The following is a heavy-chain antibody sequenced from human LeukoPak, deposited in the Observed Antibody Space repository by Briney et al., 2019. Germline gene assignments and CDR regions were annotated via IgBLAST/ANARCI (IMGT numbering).Heavy chain of an antibody. D-gene: IGHD1/OR15-1a*01. CDR3: AHRPGMGTPRFEY. V-gene: IGHV2-5*02. CDR1: GFSFSSDKVG. CDR2: IYWDDDK. Sequence: SGPMLVKPTETLTLICTFSGFSFSSDKVGVAWLRQPPGKALEWLALIYWDDDKRYNPSLQSRLSITKDTSENQVVLTMTTVDPEDTATYFCAHRPGMGTPRFEYWGQGDLGAVSS. J-gene: IGHJ4*02.